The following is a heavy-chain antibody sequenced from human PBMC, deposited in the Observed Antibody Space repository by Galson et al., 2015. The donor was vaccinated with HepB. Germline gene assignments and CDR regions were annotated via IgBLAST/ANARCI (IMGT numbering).Heavy chain of an antibody. CDR1: GYTFTSYG. V-gene: IGHV1-18*04. J-gene: IGHJ5*02. Sequence: SCKASGYTFTSYGISWVRQAPGQGLEWMGWISAYNGNTNYAQKLQGRVTMTTDTSTSTAYMELRSLRSDDTAVYYCARDLGYSSGWYYINWFDPWGQGTLVTVSS. D-gene: IGHD6-19*01. CDR3: ARDLGYSSGWYYINWFDP. CDR2: ISAYNGNT.